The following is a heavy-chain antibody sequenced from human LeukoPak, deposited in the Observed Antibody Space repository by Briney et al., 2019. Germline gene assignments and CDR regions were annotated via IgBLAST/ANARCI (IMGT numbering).Heavy chain of an antibody. D-gene: IGHD2-8*02. CDR3: AKDLNRHWSLDY. J-gene: IGHJ4*02. V-gene: IGHV3-21*03. Sequence: PGGSLRLSCAASGFTFSSYGMHWVRQAPGKGLEWVSSISSSSSYIYYADSVKGRFTISRDNSKNTLYLQMNSLRAEDTAVYYCAKDLNRHWSLDYWGQGTLVTVSS. CDR2: ISSSSSYI. CDR1: GFTFSSYG.